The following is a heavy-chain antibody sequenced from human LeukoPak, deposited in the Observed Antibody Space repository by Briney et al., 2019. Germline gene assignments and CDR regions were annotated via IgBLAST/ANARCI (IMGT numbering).Heavy chain of an antibody. CDR3: AKLPVAGLYFDY. V-gene: IGHV3-23*01. Sequence: GGSLRLSCAASGFTFSSYAMSWFRQAPGKGLEWISAISGSGGSTYYVDSVKGRFTISRDNSKNTLYLQMNSLRVEDTAVYYCAKLPVAGLYFDYWGQGTLVTVS. J-gene: IGHJ4*02. CDR1: GFTFSSYA. D-gene: IGHD6-19*01. CDR2: ISGSGGST.